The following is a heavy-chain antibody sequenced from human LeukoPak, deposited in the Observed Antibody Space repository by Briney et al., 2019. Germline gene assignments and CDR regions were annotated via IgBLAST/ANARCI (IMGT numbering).Heavy chain of an antibody. V-gene: IGHV3-7*01. Sequence: QTGGSLRLSCAASGFTFSSYWMSWVRQAPGKGLEWVANIKQDGSEKYYVDSVKGRFTISRDNAKNSLCLQMNSLRAEDTAVYYCARDEWLYYYYGMDVWGQGTTVTVSS. D-gene: IGHD5-12*01. J-gene: IGHJ6*02. CDR3: ARDEWLYYYYGMDV. CDR1: GFTFSSYW. CDR2: IKQDGSEK.